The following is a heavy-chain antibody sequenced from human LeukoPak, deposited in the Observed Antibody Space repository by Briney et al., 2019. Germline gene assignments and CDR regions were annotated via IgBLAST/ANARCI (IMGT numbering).Heavy chain of an antibody. V-gene: IGHV3-48*01. CDR2: ISTSCSSI. CDR1: GFTFSGNY. J-gene: IGHJ6*03. Sequence: GGSLRLSCAASGFTFSGNYMNWVREAPGKGLELVSYISTSCSSISYADSVKGRFTISRDNAKNSLYLQMNSLRAEDTAVYYCTRGRQYYYMDVWGKGTTVTVSS. CDR3: TRGRQYYYMDV.